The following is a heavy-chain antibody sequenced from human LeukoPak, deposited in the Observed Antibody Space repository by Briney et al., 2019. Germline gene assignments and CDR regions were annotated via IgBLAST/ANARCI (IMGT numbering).Heavy chain of an antibody. J-gene: IGHJ6*03. CDR3: TRAASSGPLFTYHMDV. D-gene: IGHD3-22*01. CDR1: GGSFSGYY. CDR2: INHAGST. Sequence: SETLSLTCAVYGGSFSGYYWSWIRQSPGKGLEWIGEINHAGSTDYNPSLKSRVTISVDTSKNQFSLKLSSVTAADTAVYYCTRAASSGPLFTYHMDVWGKGTTVTVSS. V-gene: IGHV4-34*01.